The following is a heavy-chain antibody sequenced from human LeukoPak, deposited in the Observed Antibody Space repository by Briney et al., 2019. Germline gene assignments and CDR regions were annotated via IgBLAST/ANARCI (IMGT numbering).Heavy chain of an antibody. Sequence: GGSLRLSCTASGFTFSGYWMTWVRQAPGKGLEWVANIKQDGSEKHYVDSVMGRFTISRENAKNSLYLQMNSLRAEDTAVYYCARDFYYYIDVWGKGTTVTVSS. CDR1: GFTFSGYW. CDR3: ARDFYYYIDV. V-gene: IGHV3-7*01. CDR2: IKQDGSEK. J-gene: IGHJ6*03.